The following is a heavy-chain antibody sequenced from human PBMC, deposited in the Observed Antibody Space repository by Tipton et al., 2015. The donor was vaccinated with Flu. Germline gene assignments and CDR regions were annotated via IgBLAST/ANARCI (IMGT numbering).Heavy chain of an antibody. V-gene: IGHV3-48*03. CDR1: GFTFNNYE. CDR2: VSSSGTTM. CDR3: ARGFIRLCDY. D-gene: IGHD3-16*01. Sequence: GSLRLSCSASGFTFNNYEMNWVRQAPGKGLEWVAFVSSSGTTMYYRDSVKGRFTISRDDAKNSLYLQMNSLRAEDTAVYYCARGFIRLCDYWGQGTLVTVSS. J-gene: IGHJ4*02.